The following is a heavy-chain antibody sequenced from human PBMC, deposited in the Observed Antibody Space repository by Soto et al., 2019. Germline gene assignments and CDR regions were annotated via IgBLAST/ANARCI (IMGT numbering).Heavy chain of an antibody. J-gene: IGHJ6*02. CDR2: IWYDGSNK. D-gene: IGHD4-17*01. CDR1: GFTFSSYG. CDR3: ARDGDDYGDYTDYYGMDV. V-gene: IGHV3-33*01. Sequence: QVQLVESGGGVVQPGRSLRLSCAASGFTFSSYGMHWVRQAPGKGLEWVAVIWYDGSNKYYADSVKGRFTISRDNSKNTLYLQMNSLRAEDTAVYYCARDGDDYGDYTDYYGMDVWGQGTTVTVSS.